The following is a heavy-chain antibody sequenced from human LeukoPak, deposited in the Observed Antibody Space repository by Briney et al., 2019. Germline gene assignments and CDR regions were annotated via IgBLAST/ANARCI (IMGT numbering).Heavy chain of an antibody. Sequence: GGSLRLSCAASGFTFSSYDMHWVPQATGKGLEWVSAIGTAGDTYYPGSVKGRFTISRENAKNSLYLQMNSLRAGDTAVYYCARARASYDSRDDAFDIWGQGTMVTVSS. CDR3: ARARASYDSRDDAFDI. CDR1: GFTFSSYD. CDR2: IGTAGDT. D-gene: IGHD3-22*01. V-gene: IGHV3-13*01. J-gene: IGHJ3*02.